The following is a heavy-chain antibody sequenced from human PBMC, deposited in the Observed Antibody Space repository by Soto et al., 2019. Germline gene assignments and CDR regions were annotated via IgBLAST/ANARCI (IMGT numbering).Heavy chain of an antibody. D-gene: IGHD4-17*01. Sequence: EVQLVESGGGLVKPGGSLRLSCAASGFTFSSYSMNWVRQAPGKGLEWVSSISSSSSYIYYADSVKGRFTISRDNAKNSLDLQMNSLRAEDTAVYYCARNDYGDYESGQREIWGQGTMVTVSS. V-gene: IGHV3-21*01. CDR1: GFTFSSYS. CDR2: ISSSSSYI. J-gene: IGHJ3*02. CDR3: ARNDYGDYESGQREI.